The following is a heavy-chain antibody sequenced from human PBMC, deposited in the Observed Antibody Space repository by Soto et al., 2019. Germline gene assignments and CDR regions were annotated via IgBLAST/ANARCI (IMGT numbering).Heavy chain of an antibody. CDR2: ISATGGGT. Sequence: GGSLRLSCAASGFKFSNYAMSWVRQAPGKGLEWVSLISATGGGTYYADSVKGRFTISRDNSHNTLYLQVHSLTAEDTAVYYCAKDRRAGGNSAFYFDFWGQGAQVTSPQ. D-gene: IGHD3-16*01. CDR1: GFKFSNYA. V-gene: IGHV3-23*01. CDR3: AKDRRAGGNSAFYFDF. J-gene: IGHJ4*02.